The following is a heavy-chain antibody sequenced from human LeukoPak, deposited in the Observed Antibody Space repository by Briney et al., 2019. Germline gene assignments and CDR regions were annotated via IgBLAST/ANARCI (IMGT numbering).Heavy chain of an antibody. V-gene: IGHV4-59*01. CDR1: GGSISGNH. J-gene: IGHJ4*02. CDR2: IYYSGST. Sequence: PSETLSLTCTVSGGSISGNHWSWVRRPPGKGLEWIGYIYYSGSTNYNPSLKSRVTISVDTSKNQFSLKLSSVTAADTAVYYCARNLGGSSWVFDYWGQGTLVTVSS. CDR3: ARNLGGSSWVFDY. D-gene: IGHD6-13*01.